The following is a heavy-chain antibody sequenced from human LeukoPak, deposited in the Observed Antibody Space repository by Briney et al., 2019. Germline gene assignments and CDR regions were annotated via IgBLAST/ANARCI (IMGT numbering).Heavy chain of an antibody. CDR1: GFTFSSYW. D-gene: IGHD3-9*01. V-gene: IGHV3-74*01. CDR3: ARARYHYDNTGHSYWYFDL. Sequence: PGGSLRLSCAASGFTFSSYWMHWVRQAPGKGLVWVSRINSDGNSTNYADSVKGRFTISRDNAKNTLYLQMNSLRADDTAVYYCARARYHYDNTGHSYWYFDLWGRGTLVTVSS. CDR2: INSDGNST. J-gene: IGHJ2*01.